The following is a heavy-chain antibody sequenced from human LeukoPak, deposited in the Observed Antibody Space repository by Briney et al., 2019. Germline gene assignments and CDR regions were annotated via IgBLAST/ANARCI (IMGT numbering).Heavy chain of an antibody. D-gene: IGHD1-26*01. J-gene: IGHJ3*02. Sequence: PGRSLRLSCTASGFTFGEYAVSWFRRAPGKGLEWVGFIRSKPYGGTTESAASVKGRFSISRDDSESIAYLQMNSLKTEDTAVYYCARVRYSGVGGRFDAFDIWGQRTMVTVSS. V-gene: IGHV3-49*03. CDR2: IRSKPYGGTT. CDR3: ARVRYSGVGGRFDAFDI. CDR1: GFTFGEYA.